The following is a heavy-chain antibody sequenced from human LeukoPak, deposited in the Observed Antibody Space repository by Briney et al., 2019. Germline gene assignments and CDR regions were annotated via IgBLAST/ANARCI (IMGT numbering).Heavy chain of an antibody. V-gene: IGHV1-18*04. CDR2: ITTYSGNT. CDR3: ARGGYNFYFDY. Sequence: ASVKVSCKASGYTFTNYHITWVRQAPGQGHEWMGWITTYSGNTNYVQNLQGRVTMTTDTSTNTAYMELRSLASDDTAVYYCARGGYNFYFDYWGQGTLVTVSS. CDR1: GYTFTNYH. J-gene: IGHJ4*02. D-gene: IGHD1-1*01.